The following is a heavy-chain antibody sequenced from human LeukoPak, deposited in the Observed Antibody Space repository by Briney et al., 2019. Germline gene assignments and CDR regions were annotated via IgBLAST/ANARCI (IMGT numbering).Heavy chain of an antibody. J-gene: IGHJ4*02. CDR1: GFTFSSYS. CDR3: AKDREGYCSGGSCYPAGY. V-gene: IGHV3-30*18. CDR2: ISYDGSNK. Sequence: GGSLRLSCAASGFTFSSYSMNWVRQAPGKGLEWVAVISYDGSNKYYADSVKGRFTISRDNSKNTLYLQMNSLRAEDTAVYYCAKDREGYCSGGSCYPAGYWGQGTLVTVSS. D-gene: IGHD2-15*01.